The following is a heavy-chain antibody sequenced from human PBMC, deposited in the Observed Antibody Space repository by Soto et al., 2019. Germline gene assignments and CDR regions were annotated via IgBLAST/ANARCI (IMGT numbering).Heavy chain of an antibody. V-gene: IGHV4-31*03. J-gene: IGHJ5*02. D-gene: IGHD3-10*01. CDR3: ARDSAINYYGSGSYYNARWFDP. CDR1: DGSISSGGYY. Sequence: PSVTLSLTYTVSDGSISSGGYYWSWIRQHPGKGLEWIGYIYYSGSTYYNPSLKSRVTISVDTSKNQFSLKLSSVTAADTAVYYCARDSAINYYGSGSYYNARWFDPWGQGTLVTVSS. CDR2: IYYSGST.